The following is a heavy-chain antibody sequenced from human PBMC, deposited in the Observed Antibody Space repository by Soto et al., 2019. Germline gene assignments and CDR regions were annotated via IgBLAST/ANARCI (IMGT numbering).Heavy chain of an antibody. Sequence: GGSLRLSCAASVFTFISSTMNWVRQAPGKGLEWVSAIIDSGGYTYYADSVKGRFTISRDNSKNTLYLQMNSLRAEDTASYYCAKETYYYGMDVWGQGTTVTVSS. V-gene: IGHV3-23*01. CDR3: AKETYYYGMDV. CDR1: VFTFISST. J-gene: IGHJ6*02. CDR2: IIDSGGYT.